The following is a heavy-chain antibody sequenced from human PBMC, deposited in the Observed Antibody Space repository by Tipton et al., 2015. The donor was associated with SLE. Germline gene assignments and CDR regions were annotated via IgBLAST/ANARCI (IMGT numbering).Heavy chain of an antibody. V-gene: IGHV4-34*01. J-gene: IGHJ4*02. CDR3: ARGLKGGAAD. CDR1: GGSLSGHY. D-gene: IGHD6-13*01. Sequence: TLSLTCAVYGGSLSGHYWSWIRQSPGKGLECIGVSNDSGKTNYNPSLKSRVTISVDTSRNRFSLKLSYVTAADTAVYYCARGLKGGAADWGQGTLVTVSS. CDR2: SNDSGKT.